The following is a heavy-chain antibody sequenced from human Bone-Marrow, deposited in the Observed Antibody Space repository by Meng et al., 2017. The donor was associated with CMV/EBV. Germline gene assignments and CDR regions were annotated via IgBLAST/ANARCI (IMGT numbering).Heavy chain of an antibody. Sequence: ASVKVSCKASGYTFTSYDINWVRQATGQGLEWMGWMNPNSGNTGYAQKFQVRVTITRNTSISTAYMELSSLRSEDTAAYYCARAYLEDDYYDSSGYRGWFDPWGQGTLVTVSS. V-gene: IGHV1-8*03. D-gene: IGHD3-22*01. CDR2: MNPNSGNT. CDR1: GYTFTSYD. CDR3: ARAYLEDDYYDSSGYRGWFDP. J-gene: IGHJ5*01.